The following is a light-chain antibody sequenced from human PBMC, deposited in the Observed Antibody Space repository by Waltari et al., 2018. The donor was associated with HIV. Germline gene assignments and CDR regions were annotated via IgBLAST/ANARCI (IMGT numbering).Light chain of an antibody. V-gene: IGLV3-9*01. Sequence: YDLSQPLSVSVDLGQTARITCGGDNIGSTNVHWYQQKPGQAPVLVIYRSRNRPSGITDRISASKAGSMVTLIISRVQIEDEADYFCQVWDSRTVVFGGGTTLTVL. J-gene: IGLJ2*01. CDR3: QVWDSRTVV. CDR2: RSR. CDR1: NIGSTN.